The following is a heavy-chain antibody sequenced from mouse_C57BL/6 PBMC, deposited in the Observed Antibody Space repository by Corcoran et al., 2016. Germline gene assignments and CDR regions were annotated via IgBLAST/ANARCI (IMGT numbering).Heavy chain of an antibody. V-gene: IGHV1-9*01. Sequence: QVQLQQSGAELMKPGASVKLSCKATGYTFTGYWIEWVKQRPGHGLEWIGEILPGSGNTYYNEKFKGKATLTAEKSSSTAYMQLSSLTSEDSAVYFCARDSNYWYFDVWGTGTTVTVSS. CDR1: GYTFTGYW. CDR3: ARDSNYWYFDV. CDR2: ILPGSGNT. J-gene: IGHJ1*03. D-gene: IGHD2-5*01.